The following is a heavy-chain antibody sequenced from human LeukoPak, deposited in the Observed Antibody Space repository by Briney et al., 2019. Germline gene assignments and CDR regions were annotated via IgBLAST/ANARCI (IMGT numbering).Heavy chain of an antibody. J-gene: IGHJ4*02. CDR2: IYHTEST. CDR3: AKKEISGSGYSADY. CDR1: GYSIVEVHY. V-gene: IGHV4-38-2*01. Sequence: PSETLSLTCAGSGYSIVEVHYWGWVRQPPGKGLEWIATIYHTESTYYNPYNPSLKSRVPISVDTSKNQFSLKLSSVTAADTAVYYCAKKEISGSGYSADYWGQGTLVTVSS. D-gene: IGHD3-10*01.